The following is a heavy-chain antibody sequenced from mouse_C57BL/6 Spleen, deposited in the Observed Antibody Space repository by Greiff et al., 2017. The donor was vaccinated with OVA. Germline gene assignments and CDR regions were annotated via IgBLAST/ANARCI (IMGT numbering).Heavy chain of an antibody. Sequence: EVKLMESGPGLVKPSQSLSLTCSVTGYSITSGYYWNWIRQFPGNKLEWMGYISYDGSNNYNPSLKNRISITRDTSKNQFFLKLNSVTTEDTATYYCARGEWDGYYFDYWGQGTTLTVSS. CDR1: GYSITSGYY. CDR3: ARGEWDGYYFDY. J-gene: IGHJ2*01. V-gene: IGHV3-6*01. CDR2: ISYDGSN. D-gene: IGHD2-3*01.